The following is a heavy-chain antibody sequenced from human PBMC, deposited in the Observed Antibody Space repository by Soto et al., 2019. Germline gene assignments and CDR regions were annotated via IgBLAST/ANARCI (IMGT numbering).Heavy chain of an antibody. CDR3: ARDQAEYCSSTSCYTDWFDP. CDR1: GFTFSSYG. Sequence: GGSLRLSCAASGFTFSSYGMHWVRQAPGKGLEWVAVIWYDGSNKYYADSVKGRFTISKDNSKNTLYLQMNSLRAEDTAVYYCARDQAEYCSSTSCYTDWFDPWGQGTLVTVSS. D-gene: IGHD2-2*02. V-gene: IGHV3-33*01. CDR2: IWYDGSNK. J-gene: IGHJ5*02.